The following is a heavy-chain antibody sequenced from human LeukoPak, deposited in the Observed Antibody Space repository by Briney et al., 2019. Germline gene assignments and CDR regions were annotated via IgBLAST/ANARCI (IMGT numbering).Heavy chain of an antibody. CDR1: GFTFSSYA. Sequence: GGSLRLSCAASGFTFSSYAMHWVRQAPGKGLEWVAVISYDGSNKYYVDSVKGRFTISRDSSKNTLYLQMNSLRAEDTAVYYCAKDRMITFGGAREVFDPWGQGTLVTVSS. V-gene: IGHV3-30-3*01. J-gene: IGHJ5*02. D-gene: IGHD3-16*01. CDR3: AKDRMITFGGAREVFDP. CDR2: ISYDGSNK.